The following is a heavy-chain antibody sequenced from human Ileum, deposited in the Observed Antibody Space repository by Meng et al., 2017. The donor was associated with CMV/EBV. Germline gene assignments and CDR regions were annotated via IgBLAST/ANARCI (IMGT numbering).Heavy chain of an antibody. CDR3: ARQTYGGNSREYYFDY. D-gene: IGHD4-23*01. CDR1: GGSISSGDYY. Sequence: VQLQESGPGLVKPSQTLSLTCIVSGGSISSGDYYWSWIRQPPGKGLEWIGYIYYSGSTYYNPSLKSRLTISLDTSKNQFSLKLSSVTAADTGVYYCARQTYGGNSREYYFDYWGQGTLVTVSS. V-gene: IGHV4-30-4*08. J-gene: IGHJ4*02. CDR2: IYYSGST.